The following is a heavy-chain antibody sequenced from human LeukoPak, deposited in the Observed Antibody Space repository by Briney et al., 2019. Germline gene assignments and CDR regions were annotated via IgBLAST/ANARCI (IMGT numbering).Heavy chain of an antibody. J-gene: IGHJ6*03. V-gene: IGHV3-21*01. Sequence: GGSLRLSCAASGFTFSIHTMHWVRQAPGKGLEWVSSISRSRTYTYYADSMKGRFTISRDNAKNLLYLQMNSLRAEDTAVYYCARTTDLYYYMDVWGKGTTVTVSS. CDR2: ISRSRTYT. D-gene: IGHD4-17*01. CDR1: GFTFSIHT. CDR3: ARTTDLYYYMDV.